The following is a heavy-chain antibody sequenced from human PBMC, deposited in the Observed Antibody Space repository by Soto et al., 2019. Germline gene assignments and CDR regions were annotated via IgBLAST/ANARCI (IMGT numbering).Heavy chain of an antibody. J-gene: IGHJ4*02. CDR3: AKVQRLDSSGWYYVDD. CDR1: GFTFSRYA. CDR2: ICGSGGST. V-gene: IGHV3-23*01. D-gene: IGHD6-19*01. Sequence: PGGSLTLTCAASGFTFSRYAMSWVRQAPGKGLEWVSAICGSGGSTYYADPARGRSTISRDNSKNTLYLQMNSLRAEDTAVYYCAKVQRLDSSGWYYVDDWGQGTLVTVSS.